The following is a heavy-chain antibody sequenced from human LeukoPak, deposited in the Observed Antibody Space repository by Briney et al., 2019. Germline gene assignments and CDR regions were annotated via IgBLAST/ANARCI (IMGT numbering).Heavy chain of an antibody. CDR1: GDSINTSY. CDR2: VSASGST. V-gene: IGHV4-4*07. D-gene: IGHD1-7*01. Sequence: SETLSPTCTVSGDSINTSYWTWVRQPVGNAMQWIGRVSASGSTSYNPSLKSRVIMSVDVSKNQLSLNLTSVTDADTAVYFCAKDLSRQRRGLNYGPWFDPWGRGTLVTVSS. CDR3: AKDLSRQRRGLNYGPWFDP. J-gene: IGHJ5*02.